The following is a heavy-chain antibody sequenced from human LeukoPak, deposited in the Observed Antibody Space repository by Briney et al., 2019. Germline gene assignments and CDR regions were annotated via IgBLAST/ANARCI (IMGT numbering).Heavy chain of an antibody. CDR3: ASPNQWLAYYYYGMDV. D-gene: IGHD6-19*01. CDR1: GGTFSSYA. J-gene: IGHJ6*02. V-gene: IGHV1-69*04. CDR2: IIPIFGIA. Sequence: ASVKVSCKASGGTFSSYAISWVRQAPGQGLEWMGRIIPIFGIANYAQKFQGRVTITADKSTSTAYMELSSLRSEDTAVYYCASPNQWLAYYYYGMDVWGQGTTVNVSS.